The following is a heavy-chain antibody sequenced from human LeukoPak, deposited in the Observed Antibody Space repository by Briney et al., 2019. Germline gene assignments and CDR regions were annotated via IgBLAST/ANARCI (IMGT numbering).Heavy chain of an antibody. CDR3: ARVVYRPRPHNNFDP. J-gene: IGHJ5*02. Sequence: PSETLSLTCAVHGGSLSGYYWSWIRQPPGKGLEWVGEINHSGDTYYNPSLESRVTISVDTSKNHFSLKLSSVPAADPAVYYCARVVYRPRPHNNFDPWGQGTLVTVSS. D-gene: IGHD1/OR15-1a*01. CDR1: GGSLSGYY. CDR2: INHSGDT. V-gene: IGHV4-34*01.